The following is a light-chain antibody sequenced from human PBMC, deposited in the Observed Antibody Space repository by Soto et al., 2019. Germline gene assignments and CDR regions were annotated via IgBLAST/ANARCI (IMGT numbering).Light chain of an antibody. V-gene: IGLV2-14*01. CDR1: SSDVGGYDY. Sequence: SALTQPASVPGSPGQSITISCTGTSSDVGGYDYVSWYQLHPGKAPKLMVFEVNNRPSGVSYRFSGSKSGNTASLTISGLQAEDEADYFCSSYSISTAYLFGTGTKVTV. CDR3: SSYSISTAYL. CDR2: EVN. J-gene: IGLJ1*01.